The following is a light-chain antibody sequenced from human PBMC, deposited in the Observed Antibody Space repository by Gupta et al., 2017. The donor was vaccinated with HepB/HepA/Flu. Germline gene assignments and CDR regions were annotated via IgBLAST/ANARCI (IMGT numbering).Light chain of an antibody. CDR3: CSYAGSYTHWV. Sequence: SALTQPRSVSGSPGQSVTISCTGTSRDIGGYNYVSWYQQHPGKAPKLMIYDVSKRPSGVPDRFSGSKSGNTASLTISGLQAEDEGDYYCCSYAGSYTHWVFGGGTKLTVL. J-gene: IGLJ3*02. V-gene: IGLV2-11*01. CDR1: SRDIGGYNY. CDR2: DVS.